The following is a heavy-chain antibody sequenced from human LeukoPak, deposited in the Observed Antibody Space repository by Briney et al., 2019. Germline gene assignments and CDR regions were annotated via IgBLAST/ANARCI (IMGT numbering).Heavy chain of an antibody. Sequence: PSETLSLTCAVSGGSFSGYYWSWIRQPPGKGLEWIGEINHSGSTNHNPSLKSRVTISVDTSKNQLSLKLSSVTAADTAVYYCARTDIPSSGVDYWGQGTLVTVSS. CDR2: INHSGST. D-gene: IGHD3-10*01. CDR3: ARTDIPSSGVDY. V-gene: IGHV4-34*01. CDR1: GGSFSGYY. J-gene: IGHJ4*02.